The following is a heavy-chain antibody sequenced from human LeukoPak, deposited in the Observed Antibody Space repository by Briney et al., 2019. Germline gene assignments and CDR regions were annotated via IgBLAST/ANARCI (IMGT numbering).Heavy chain of an antibody. CDR2: FDPRGDST. V-gene: IGHV1-46*01. CDR1: GYTLTSYS. J-gene: IGHJ4*02. D-gene: IGHD6-13*01. CDR3: ARDSNWSVDY. Sequence: ASVKVSCKASGYTLTSYSMHWVRQAPGQGLEWMGIFDPRGDSTSHAQKFQGRVSMTSDTSTGTVYMELSSLRSEDTAVYYCARDSNWSVDYWGREPWSPSPQ.